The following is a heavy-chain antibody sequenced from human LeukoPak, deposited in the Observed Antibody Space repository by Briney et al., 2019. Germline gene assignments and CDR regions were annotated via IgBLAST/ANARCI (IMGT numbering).Heavy chain of an antibody. V-gene: IGHV3-74*01. CDR1: RFTFSSYW. Sequence: GGSLRLSCAASRFTFSSYWMHWVRQAPGKGLVWVSRIDTDGSTTTYADSVKGRFTISRDNAKNTLYLQMNSLRAEDTAVYYCARVNILAGALDYWGQGTLVTVSS. CDR2: IDTDGSTT. D-gene: IGHD1-26*01. J-gene: IGHJ4*02. CDR3: ARVNILAGALDY.